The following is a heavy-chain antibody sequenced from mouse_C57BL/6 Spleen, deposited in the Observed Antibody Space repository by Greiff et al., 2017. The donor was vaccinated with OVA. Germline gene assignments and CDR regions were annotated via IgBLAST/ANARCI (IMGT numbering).Heavy chain of an antibody. Sequence: EVKLMESGPELVKPGASVKMSCKASGYTFTDYNMHWVKQSHGKSLEWIGYINPNNGGTSYNQKFKGKATLTVNKSSSTAYMELRSLTSEDSAVYYCARITSWYFDVWGTGTTVTVSS. D-gene: IGHD1-1*01. V-gene: IGHV1-22*01. CDR3: ARITSWYFDV. J-gene: IGHJ1*03. CDR2: INPNNGGT. CDR1: GYTFTDYN.